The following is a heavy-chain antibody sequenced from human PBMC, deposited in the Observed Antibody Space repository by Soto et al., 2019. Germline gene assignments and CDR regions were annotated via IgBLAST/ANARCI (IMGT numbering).Heavy chain of an antibody. CDR3: AREFARRVYGSGSPY. V-gene: IGHV3-53*01. CDR1: GFTVSGNY. CDR2: IYSGGGT. D-gene: IGHD3-10*01. Sequence: GGSLRLSCAASGFTVSGNYMSWVRQAPGKGLEWVSVIYSGGGTYYADSVRGRFTISRDNSKNTLYLQMKSLRAEDTAVYYCAREFARRVYGSGSPYWGQGTLVTVSS. J-gene: IGHJ4*02.